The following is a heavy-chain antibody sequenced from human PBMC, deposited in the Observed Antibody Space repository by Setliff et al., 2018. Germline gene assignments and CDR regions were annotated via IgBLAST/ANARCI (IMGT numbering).Heavy chain of an antibody. D-gene: IGHD1-26*01. CDR1: GYSFRKYG. Sequence: ASVKVSCKASGYSFRKYGITWVRQAPGQGLEWMGWISGYIGDTNYAQSFQGRVTMTTDTSTYTAYMELTSLRSDDTAVFYCARVGVTSTKEYYFDFWGQGTLVTVSS. CDR3: ARVGVTSTKEYYFDF. CDR2: ISGYIGDT. J-gene: IGHJ4*02. V-gene: IGHV1-18*01.